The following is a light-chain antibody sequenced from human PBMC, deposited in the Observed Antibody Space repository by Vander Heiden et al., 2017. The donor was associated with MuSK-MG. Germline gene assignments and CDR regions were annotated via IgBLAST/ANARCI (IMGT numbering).Light chain of an antibody. Sequence: EIVSTQSPGTLSLSPGQRATLSCRASQSVSSNYLAWYQQKPGQAPRLLIYGASSRATGIPDRFSGSGSGTDFTLTISRLEPEDFAVYYCQSQQYGNSPPAYTFGQGTKLENK. CDR3: QQYGNSPPAYT. J-gene: IGKJ2*01. CDR2: GAS. CDR1: QSVSSNY. V-gene: IGKV3-20*01.